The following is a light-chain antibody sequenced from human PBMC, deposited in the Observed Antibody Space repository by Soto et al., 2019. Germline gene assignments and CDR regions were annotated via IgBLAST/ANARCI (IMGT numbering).Light chain of an antibody. Sequence: QSVLTQPASVSGSPGQSITISCTGTSSDVGGYNYVSWYQQHPGKAPKLMIYEVSNRPSGVSNRFSGSKSGNTASLTISGXQAEDEADYXXSSYTSSSTLVFXXXT. CDR2: EVS. CDR3: SSYTSSSTLV. J-gene: IGLJ2*01. V-gene: IGLV2-14*01. CDR1: SSDVGGYNY.